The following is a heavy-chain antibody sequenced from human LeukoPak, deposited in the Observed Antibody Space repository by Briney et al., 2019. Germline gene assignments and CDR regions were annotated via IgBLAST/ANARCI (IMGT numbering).Heavy chain of an antibody. Sequence: QTGGSLRLSCAASGFTVSSNYMSWVRQAPGKGLEWVSVIYSGGSTYYADSVKGRFTISRDNSKNTVFQQMNSLRPDDTAVYYCARCSIMGARGLGDYWGQGTLVTVSS. J-gene: IGHJ4*02. CDR1: GFTVSSNY. CDR3: ARCSIMGARGLGDY. CDR2: IYSGGST. V-gene: IGHV3-53*05. D-gene: IGHD1-26*01.